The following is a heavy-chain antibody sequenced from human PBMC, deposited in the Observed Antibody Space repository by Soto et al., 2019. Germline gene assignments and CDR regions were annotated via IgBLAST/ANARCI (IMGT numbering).Heavy chain of an antibody. CDR1: GGTFSTYA. J-gene: IGHJ4*02. CDR2: IIPNLGTP. V-gene: IGHV1-69*01. D-gene: IGHD3-22*01. CDR3: ARDQGVSSGYYLYYFDY. Sequence: QVQLVQSGAEVKKPGSSVKVSCKASGGTFSTYAISWVRQAPGQGLEWMGGIIPNLGTPNYAQNFQGRVTMTADESTSTAYMELSSLRSEDTAVYYCARDQGVSSGYYLYYFDYWGQGTLVTVSS.